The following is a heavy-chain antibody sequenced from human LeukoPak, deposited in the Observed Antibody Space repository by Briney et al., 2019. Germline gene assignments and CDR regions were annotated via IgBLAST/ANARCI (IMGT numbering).Heavy chain of an antibody. D-gene: IGHD6-6*01. CDR1: GGSISSSSYYYY. CDR3: ARHRESLSIAGYYMDV. V-gene: IGHV4-39*01. J-gene: IGHJ6*03. CDR2: IYYSGST. Sequence: MTSETLSLTCTVSGGSISSSSYYYYWGWIRQPPGKGLEWIGSIYYSGSTYYNPSLKSRVTISVDTSKNQFSLKLSSVTAADTAVYYCARHRESLSIAGYYMDVWGKGTTVTVSS.